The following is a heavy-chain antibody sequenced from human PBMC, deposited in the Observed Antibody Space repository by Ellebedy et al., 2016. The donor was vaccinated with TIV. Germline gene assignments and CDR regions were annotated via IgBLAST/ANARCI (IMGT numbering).Heavy chain of an antibody. V-gene: IGHV4-31*03. J-gene: IGHJ5*02. CDR2: IYNTGST. D-gene: IGHD3-10*01. CDR3: ARVYFTYNCFDP. Sequence: SETLSLXXTVSGGSISSGGYYWSWIRQHPGKGLEWIGYIYNTGSTYYNPSLKSRIAVSVDTSKNQFSLKLSSVTAADTAVYYCARVYFTYNCFDPWGQGTLVAVSS. CDR1: GGSISSGGYY.